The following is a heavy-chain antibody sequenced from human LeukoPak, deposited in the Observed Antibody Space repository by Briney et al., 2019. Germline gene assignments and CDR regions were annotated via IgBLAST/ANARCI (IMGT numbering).Heavy chain of an antibody. CDR3: ARDTPGLDSSGWYYP. CDR1: GYTFRNYG. D-gene: IGHD6-19*01. V-gene: IGHV1-18*01. J-gene: IGHJ5*02. Sequence: ASVKVSCKASGYTFRNYGISWVRQAPGQGLEWLGWITAYNGNSNYAQKPQGRVTMTTDTSTSTAYMELRSLRSDDTAVYYCARDTPGLDSSGWYYPWGQGTLVTVSS. CDR2: ITAYNGNS.